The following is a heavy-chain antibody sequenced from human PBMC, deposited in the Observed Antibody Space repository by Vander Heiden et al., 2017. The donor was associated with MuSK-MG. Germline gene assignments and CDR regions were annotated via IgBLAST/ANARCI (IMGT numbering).Heavy chain of an antibody. CDR3: ATDDEVVVAATGGY. J-gene: IGHJ4*02. D-gene: IGHD2-15*01. Sequence: EVQLVESGGGLVKPGGSLRLSRAASGFPFRSYSMNWVRQAPGKGLEWVSSISSSSSYIYYADAVKGRFTISRDNAKNSLYLQMNSLRAEDTAVYYCATDDEVVVAATGGYWGRGNLVSVSS. V-gene: IGHV3-21*01. CDR2: ISSSSSYI. CDR1: GFPFRSYS.